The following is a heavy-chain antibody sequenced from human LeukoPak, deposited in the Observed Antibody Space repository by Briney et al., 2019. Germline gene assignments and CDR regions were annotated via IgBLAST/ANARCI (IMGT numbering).Heavy chain of an antibody. CDR1: GGSISSYY. Sequence: SETLSLTCTVSGGSISSYYWSWIRQPPGKGLEWIGYIYYSGSTNYNPSLKSRVTISVDTSKNQFSLKLSSVTAADTAVYYCARMYYGDYEGGWFDPWGQGTLVTVSS. V-gene: IGHV4-59*01. CDR3: ARMYYGDYEGGWFDP. J-gene: IGHJ5*02. D-gene: IGHD4-17*01. CDR2: IYYSGST.